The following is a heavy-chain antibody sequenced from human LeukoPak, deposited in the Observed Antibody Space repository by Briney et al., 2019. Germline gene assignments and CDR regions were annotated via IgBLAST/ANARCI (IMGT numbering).Heavy chain of an antibody. D-gene: IGHD2-8*01. CDR3: AKYAVREISFGDY. CDR2: ISAGATRT. CDR1: GFNFRNYA. J-gene: IGHJ4*02. V-gene: IGHV3-23*01. Sequence: GSLRLSCAASGFNFRNYAMAWVRQAPGKGLEWVSGISAGATRTYYAASVRGRFTISRDNSQNTLYLHMNSLRAEDTAVYYCAKYAVREISFGDYWGQGTLVAVSS.